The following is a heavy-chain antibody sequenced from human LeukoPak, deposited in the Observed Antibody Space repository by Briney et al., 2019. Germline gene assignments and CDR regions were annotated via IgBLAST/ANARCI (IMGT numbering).Heavy chain of an antibody. CDR3: AKEGYSSGWYYYYYMDV. CDR2: ISYDGSNK. J-gene: IGHJ6*03. D-gene: IGHD6-19*01. V-gene: IGHV3-30*18. CDR1: GFTFSSYG. Sequence: GSLRLSCAASGFTFSSYGMHWVRQAPGKGLEWVAVISYDGSNKYYADSVKGRFTISRDNSKNTLYLQMNSLRAEDTAVYYCAKEGYSSGWYYYYYMDVWGKGTTVTVSS.